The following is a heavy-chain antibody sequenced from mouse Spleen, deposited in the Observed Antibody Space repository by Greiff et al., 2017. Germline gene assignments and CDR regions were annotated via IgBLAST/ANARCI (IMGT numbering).Heavy chain of an antibody. V-gene: IGHV1S34*01. Sequence: LVKTGASVKISCKASGYSFTGYYMHWVKQSHGKSLEWIGYISCYNGATSYNQKFKGKATFTVDTSSSTAYMQFNSLTSEDSAVYYCASGYDGSWFAYWGQGTLVTVSA. CDR1: GYSFTGYY. J-gene: IGHJ3*01. CDR3: ASGYDGSWFAY. D-gene: IGHD2-3*01. CDR2: ISCYNGAT.